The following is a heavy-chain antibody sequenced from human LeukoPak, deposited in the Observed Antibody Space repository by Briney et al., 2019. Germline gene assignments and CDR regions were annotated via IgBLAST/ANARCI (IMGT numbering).Heavy chain of an antibody. CDR2: IRYDGSNK. J-gene: IGHJ4*02. CDR1: GFTFSSYG. V-gene: IGHV3-30*02. CDR3: AKVAIVGATGLDY. D-gene: IGHD1-26*01. Sequence: GGSLRLSCGASGFTFSSYGMHWVRQAPGKGLEWVAFIRYDGSNKYYADSVKGRFTISRDNSKNTLYLQMNSLRAEDTAVYYCAKVAIVGATGLDYWGQGTLVTVSS.